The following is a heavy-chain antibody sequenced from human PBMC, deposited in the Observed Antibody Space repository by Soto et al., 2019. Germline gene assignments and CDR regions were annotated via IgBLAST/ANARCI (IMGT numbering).Heavy chain of an antibody. CDR2: IYQSGVT. CDR3: AGMPYTSGLRFDP. V-gene: IGHV4-30-2*01. J-gene: IGHJ5*02. D-gene: IGHD6-19*01. Sequence: SETLSLTCNMSGDSYSISTYSWSWIRQPPGKALQWIGFIYQSGVTSYNPSLASRVSISLDRSNNQCSLKLKSVTAADTTVYFCAGMPYTSGLRFDPWGPGTLVTVSS. CDR1: GDSYSISTYS.